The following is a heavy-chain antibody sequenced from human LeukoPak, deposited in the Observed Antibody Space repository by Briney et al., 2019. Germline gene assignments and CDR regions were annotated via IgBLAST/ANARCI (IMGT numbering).Heavy chain of an antibody. CDR3: AKDPNYYDSSGPLDY. CDR2: IRCDGSNK. J-gene: IGHJ4*02. D-gene: IGHD3-22*01. Sequence: PGGSLRLSCAASGFTFSNYSMNWVRQAPGKGLEWVAFIRCDGSNKYYADSVKGRFTISRDNSKNTLYLQMNSLRAEDTAVYYCAKDPNYYDSSGPLDYWGQGTLVTVSS. V-gene: IGHV3-30*02. CDR1: GFTFSNYS.